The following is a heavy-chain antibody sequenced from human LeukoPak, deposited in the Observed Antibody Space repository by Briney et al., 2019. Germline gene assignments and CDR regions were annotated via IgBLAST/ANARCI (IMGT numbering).Heavy chain of an antibody. D-gene: IGHD3-22*01. V-gene: IGHV1-46*01. CDR2: INPSGGST. CDR3: ARTYYYDSSGYPFDY. CDR1: GYSFTGYY. J-gene: IGHJ4*02. Sequence: ASVKVSCKASGYSFTGYYMNWVRQAPGQGLEWMGIINPSGGSTSYAQKFQGRVTMTRDTSTSTVYMELSSLRSEDTAVYYCARTYYYDSSGYPFDYWGQGTLVTVSS.